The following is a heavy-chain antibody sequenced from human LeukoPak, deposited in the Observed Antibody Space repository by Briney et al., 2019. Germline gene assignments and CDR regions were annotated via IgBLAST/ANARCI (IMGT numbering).Heavy chain of an antibody. D-gene: IGHD2-2*01. CDR2: IYYSGST. CDR1: GGSVSGYY. J-gene: IGHJ6*03. V-gene: IGHV4-59*02. CDR3: ARSSSTSSNYYYMDV. Sequence: SETLSLTCLVSGGSVSGYYWSWVRQPPGKGLEWIGYIYYSGSTNYNPSLKSRVTISVDTSKNQFSLKLSSVTAADTAVYYCARSSSTSSNYYYMDVWGKGTTVTVSS.